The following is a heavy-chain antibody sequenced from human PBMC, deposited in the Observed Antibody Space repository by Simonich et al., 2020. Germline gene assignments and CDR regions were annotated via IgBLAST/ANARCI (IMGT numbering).Heavy chain of an antibody. Sequence: QVQLVQSGAEVKKPGASVKVSCKASGYTFTSYVISWVRQAPGQGLEWMGWISAYNGNTNYAQKLQGRVTMTTDTSTSTAYMGLRSLRSDDTAVDYCARASRGTWWYYYFDYWGQGTLVTVSS. V-gene: IGHV1-18*01. CDR2: ISAYNGNT. CDR3: ARASRGTWWYYYFDY. J-gene: IGHJ4*02. CDR1: GYTFTSYV. D-gene: IGHD2-15*01.